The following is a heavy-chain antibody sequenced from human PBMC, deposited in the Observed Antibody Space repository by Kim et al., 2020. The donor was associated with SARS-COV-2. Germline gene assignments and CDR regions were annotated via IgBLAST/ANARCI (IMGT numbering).Heavy chain of an antibody. CDR3: ARDLGSGSYYGLNY. D-gene: IGHD1-26*01. CDR1: GYSISSGYY. CDR2: IYHSGST. J-gene: IGHJ4*02. V-gene: IGHV4-38-2*02. Sequence: SETLSLTCTVSGYSISSGYYWGWIRQPPGKGLEWIGNIYHSGSTYYNPSLKSRVTISVDTSKNQFSLKLSSVTAADTAVYYCARDLGSGSYYGLNYWGQGTLVTVSS.